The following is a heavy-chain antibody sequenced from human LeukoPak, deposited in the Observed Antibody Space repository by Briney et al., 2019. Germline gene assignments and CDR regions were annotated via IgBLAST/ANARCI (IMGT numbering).Heavy chain of an antibody. CDR2: IKQDGSEK. CDR1: GFTFSSYW. D-gene: IGHD3-9*01. CDR3: AKQAIMGALTGIEHPPDY. J-gene: IGHJ4*02. V-gene: IGHV3-7*01. Sequence: AGGSLRLSCAASGFTFSSYWMSWVRQASGKGLEWVANIKQDGSEKYYVDSVKGRFTISRDNAKNSLYLQMNSLRAEDTAVYYCAKQAIMGALTGIEHPPDYWGQGTLVTVSS.